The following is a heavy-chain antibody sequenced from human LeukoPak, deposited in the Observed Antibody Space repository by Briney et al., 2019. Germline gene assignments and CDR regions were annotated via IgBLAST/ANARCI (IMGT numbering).Heavy chain of an antibody. CDR2: IYSGGST. CDR3: ARSYKGGGYNYDAFDI. Sequence: GGSLRLSCGASGFTFSTYWMSWVRQAPGRGLEWVSVIYSGGSTYYADSVKGRFTISRDNSKNTLYLQMNSLRAEDTAVYYCARSYKGGGYNYDAFDIWGQGTMVTVSS. D-gene: IGHD5-24*01. J-gene: IGHJ3*02. V-gene: IGHV3-53*01. CDR1: GFTFSTYW.